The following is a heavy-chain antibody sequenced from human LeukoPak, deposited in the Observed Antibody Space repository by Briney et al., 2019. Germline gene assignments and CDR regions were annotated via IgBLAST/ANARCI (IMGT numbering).Heavy chain of an antibody. D-gene: IGHD3-3*01. CDR3: ARGGVWSGYYFDY. CDR1: GFTFSSYW. V-gene: IGHV3-7*01. Sequence: GGSLRLSXAASGFTFSSYWMSWVRQPPGKGLEWVANIKQDGSEKYYVDSVKGRFTISRDNAKNSLYLQMNSLRAEDTAVYYCARGGVWSGYYFDYWGQGTLVTVSS. J-gene: IGHJ4*02. CDR2: IKQDGSEK.